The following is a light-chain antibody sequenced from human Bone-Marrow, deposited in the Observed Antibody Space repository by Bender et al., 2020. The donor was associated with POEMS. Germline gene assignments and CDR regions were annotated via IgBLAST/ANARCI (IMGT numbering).Light chain of an antibody. CDR2: KGS. CDR3: YSAADNNGV. Sequence: SYELTQPSSVSVSPGQTARITCSGDVLAKKYARWFQQKPGQAPVLVIYKGSERPSGIVARFSGSSSGTTVTLTISGAQVDDEADYYCYSAADNNGVFGGGTKLTVL. J-gene: IGLJ3*02. CDR1: VLAKKY. V-gene: IGLV3-27*01.